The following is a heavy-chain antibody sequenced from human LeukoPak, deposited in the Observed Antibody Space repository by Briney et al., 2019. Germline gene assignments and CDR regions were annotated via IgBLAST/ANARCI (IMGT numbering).Heavy chain of an antibody. Sequence: SETLSLTCTVSGDSISSYYWSWIRQFPGKGLEWIGYIHYSGSTNYNPSLQSRVTMSTDTPKKQFFMKLTSVTAADTAVYYCAKGSYYDSSGSFYFDYWGQGTLVTVSS. CDR1: GDSISSYY. CDR3: AKGSYYDSSGSFYFDY. CDR2: IHYSGST. J-gene: IGHJ4*02. D-gene: IGHD3-22*01. V-gene: IGHV4-59*01.